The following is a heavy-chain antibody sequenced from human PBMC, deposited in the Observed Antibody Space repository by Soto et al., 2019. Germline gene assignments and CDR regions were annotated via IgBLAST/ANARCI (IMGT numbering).Heavy chain of an antibody. J-gene: IGHJ3*01. Sequence: QVQLQESGPGLVRPSQTLSLTCTVSAGSISTINYYWSWIRQHPEKGLAWIGYISYSGSTVSHSSLKSRVTISLDTSKKQFSLSLPSVPAADTAVYYCARSAQWDGFDPWGQGTMVTVSS. V-gene: IGHV4-31*03. CDR3: ARSAQWDGFDP. D-gene: IGHD2-8*01. CDR1: AGSISTINYY. CDR2: ISYSGST.